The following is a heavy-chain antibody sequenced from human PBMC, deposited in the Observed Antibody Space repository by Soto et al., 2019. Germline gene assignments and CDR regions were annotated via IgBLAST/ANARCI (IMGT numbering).Heavy chain of an antibody. CDR3: ARAPKNYDILTGYYFGGYNWFDP. CDR2: ISAYNGNT. D-gene: IGHD3-9*01. Sequence: QVQLVQSGAEVKKPGASVKVSCKASGYTFTSYGISWVRQAPRQGLEWMGWISAYNGNTNYAQKLQGRVTMTTDTSTSTAYMELRSLRSDDTAVYYCARAPKNYDILTGYYFGGYNWFDPWGQGTLVTVSS. J-gene: IGHJ5*02. CDR1: GYTFTSYG. V-gene: IGHV1-18*01.